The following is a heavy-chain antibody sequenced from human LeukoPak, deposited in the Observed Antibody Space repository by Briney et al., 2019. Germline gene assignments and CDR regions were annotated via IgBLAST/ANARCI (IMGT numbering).Heavy chain of an antibody. CDR1: GGSFSGYY. J-gene: IGHJ6*02. CDR2: INHSGST. CDR3: ARGLDV. Sequence: PSETLSLTCAVYGGSFSGYYWSWIRQPPGKGLEWIGEINHSGSTNYNQSLKSRVTISVDTSKNQFSLQLSSVTAADTAVYYCARGLDVWGQGTTVTVSS. V-gene: IGHV4-34*01.